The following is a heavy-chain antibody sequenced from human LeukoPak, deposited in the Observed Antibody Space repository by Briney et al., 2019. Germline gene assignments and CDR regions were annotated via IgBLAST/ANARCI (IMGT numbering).Heavy chain of an antibody. CDR2: IYTSGST. V-gene: IGHV4-61*02. D-gene: IGHD3-22*01. CDR1: GGSISSGSYY. J-gene: IGHJ4*02. CDR3: ARGYYDSSGYEL. Sequence: SETLSLTCTVSGGSISSGSYYWSWIRQPAGKGLEWIGRIYTSGSTNYNPSLKSRVTISVDTSKNQFSLKLSSVTAADTAVYYRARGYYDSSGYELWGQGTLVTVSS.